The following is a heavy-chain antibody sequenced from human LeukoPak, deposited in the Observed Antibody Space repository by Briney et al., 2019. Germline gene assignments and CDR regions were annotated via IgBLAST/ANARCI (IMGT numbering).Heavy chain of an antibody. CDR2: ISSSSSYI. CDR1: GFTFSSYS. J-gene: IGHJ4*02. D-gene: IGHD2-2*01. V-gene: IGHV3-21*01. CDR3: ARDGNIVAVPALDY. Sequence: GGSLRLSCAASGFTFSSYSMNWVRQAPGKGLEWVSSISSSSSYIYYADSVKGRFTISRDNAKNSLYLQMNSLRAEDTAVYCCARDGNIVAVPALDYWGQGTLVTVSS.